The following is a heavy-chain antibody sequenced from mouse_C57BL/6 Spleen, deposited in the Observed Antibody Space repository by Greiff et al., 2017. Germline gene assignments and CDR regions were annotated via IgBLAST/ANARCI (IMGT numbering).Heavy chain of an antibody. CDR1: GFSLTRYG. CDR3: SRDCPYCCDY. J-gene: IGHJ2*01. V-gene: IGHV2-2*01. Sequence: QVQLMQSGPGLVQPSQSLSITCTVSGFSLTRYGVHWVRPSPGKGLEWLGVLWRGGSTDYNAAFISRLSISKDNSKSQVFCKMNSLQADDTAIYYCSRDCPYCCDYWGQGTTLTVSS. CDR2: LWRGGST.